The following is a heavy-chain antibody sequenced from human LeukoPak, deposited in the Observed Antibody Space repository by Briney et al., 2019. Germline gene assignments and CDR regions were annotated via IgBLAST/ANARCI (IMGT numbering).Heavy chain of an antibody. Sequence: SETPSLTCTVSGGSISSGGYYWSWIRQHPGKGLEWIGYIYYSGSTYYNPSLKSRVTISVDTPKNQFSLKLSSVTAADTAVYYCAGSYYYNSSGYFPFDYWGQGTLVTVSS. V-gene: IGHV4-31*03. J-gene: IGHJ4*02. CDR1: GGSISSGGYY. CDR3: AGSYYYNSSGYFPFDY. D-gene: IGHD3-22*01. CDR2: IYYSGST.